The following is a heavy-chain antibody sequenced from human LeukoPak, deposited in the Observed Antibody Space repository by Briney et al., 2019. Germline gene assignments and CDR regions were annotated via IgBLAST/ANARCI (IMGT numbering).Heavy chain of an antibody. CDR3: ARVVPSIAAAQVDY. D-gene: IGHD6-13*01. Sequence: ASVKVSCKASGGTFSSYAISWVRQAPGQGLEWMGRIIPILGIANYAQKFQGRVTITADKSTSTAYMELSSLRSEDTAVYYCARVVPSIAAAQVDYWGQGTLVTVSS. J-gene: IGHJ4*02. V-gene: IGHV1-69*04. CDR2: IIPILGIA. CDR1: GGTFSSYA.